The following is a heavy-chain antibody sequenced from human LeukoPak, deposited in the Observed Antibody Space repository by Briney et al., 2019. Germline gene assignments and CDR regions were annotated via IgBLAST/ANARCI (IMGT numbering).Heavy chain of an antibody. J-gene: IGHJ4*02. Sequence: SETLSLTCAVYGGSFSGYYWSWIRQPPGKGLEWIGEINYSGSTNYNPSLKGRVTISVDTSKNQFSLKLSSVTAADTAVYYCAGGVCSGGSCYSEWNYWGQGTLVTVSS. D-gene: IGHD2-15*01. V-gene: IGHV4-34*01. CDR3: AGGVCSGGSCYSEWNY. CDR1: GGSFSGYY. CDR2: INYSGST.